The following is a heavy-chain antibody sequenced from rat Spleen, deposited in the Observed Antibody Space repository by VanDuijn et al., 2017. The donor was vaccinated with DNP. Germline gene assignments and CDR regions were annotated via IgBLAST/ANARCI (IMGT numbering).Heavy chain of an antibody. J-gene: IGHJ2*01. D-gene: IGHD1-2*01. CDR1: GFTFSYYW. CDR3: ATDQGTITAPFDS. Sequence: EVQLVETGGGLVQPGRSLKVSCVASGFTFSYYWMTWVRQVPGKGLEWLASITGGSGITSYPDSVKGRFTISRDNAKSTLYLQMDSLTSEDTATYYCATDQGTITAPFDSWGPGVMVTVSS. V-gene: IGHV5-31*01. CDR2: ITGGSGIT.